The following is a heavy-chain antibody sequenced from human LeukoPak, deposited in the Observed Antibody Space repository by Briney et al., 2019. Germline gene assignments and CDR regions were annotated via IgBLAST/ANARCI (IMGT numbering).Heavy chain of an antibody. CDR3: ARDSPYWYFDL. V-gene: IGHV4-59*01. CDR1: GGSISSYS. Sequence: SETLSLTCTVSGGSISSYSWNWLRQPPGKGLEWIGYAYYSGSTNYNPSLKSRVTISVDTSKNQFSLKLSSVTAADTAVYYCARDSPYWYFDLWGRGTLVTVSS. CDR2: AYYSGST. J-gene: IGHJ2*01.